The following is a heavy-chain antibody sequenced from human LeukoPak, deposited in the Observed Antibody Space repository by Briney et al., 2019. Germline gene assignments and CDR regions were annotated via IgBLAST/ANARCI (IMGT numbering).Heavy chain of an antibody. CDR2: IRYDGSNK. CDR3: AKDPEYCSGGSCYFGY. D-gene: IGHD2-15*01. V-gene: IGHV3-30*02. J-gene: IGHJ4*02. CDR1: GFTFSSYG. Sequence: GGSLRLSCAASGFTFSSYGMHWVRQAPGKGLEWVAFIRYDGSNKYCADSVKGRFTISRDNSKNTLYLQMNSLRAEDTAVYYCAKDPEYCSGGSCYFGYWGQGTLVTVSS.